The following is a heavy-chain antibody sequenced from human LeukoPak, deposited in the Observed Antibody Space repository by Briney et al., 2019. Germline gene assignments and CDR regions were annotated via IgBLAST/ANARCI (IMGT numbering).Heavy chain of an antibody. J-gene: IGHJ2*01. Sequence: GGSLRLSCEASGFTVSSFEINWVRQAPGKGLEWVSYISSSGGTMDYADSVKGRFTVSRDNGKKLVHLQLNSLRAEDTAVYYCAGSDTIGYSPREWDYWDFDLWGRGTLVTVSS. CDR3: AGSDTIGYSPREWDYWDFDL. CDR1: GFTVSSFE. V-gene: IGHV3-48*03. D-gene: IGHD3-22*01. CDR2: ISSSGGTM.